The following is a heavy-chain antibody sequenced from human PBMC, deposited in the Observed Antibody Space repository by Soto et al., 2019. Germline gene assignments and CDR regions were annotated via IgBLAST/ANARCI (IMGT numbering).Heavy chain of an antibody. CDR2: IRSKANSSAT. V-gene: IGHV3-73*02. CDR3: TRTRVTTVANYYYYGMDV. CDR1: GFTFSGSA. Sequence: EVQLVESGGGLVQPGGSLKLSCAASGFTFSGSAMHWVRQASGKGLEWVGRIRSKANSSATAYAASVKGRFTISRDDSKNTAYLQMNSLQTEDTAVYYCTRTRVTTVANYYYYGMDVWGQGTTVTVSS. D-gene: IGHD4-4*01. J-gene: IGHJ6*02.